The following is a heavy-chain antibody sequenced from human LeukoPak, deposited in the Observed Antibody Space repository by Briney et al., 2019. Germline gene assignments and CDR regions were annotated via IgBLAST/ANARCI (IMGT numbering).Heavy chain of an antibody. Sequence: LETLSLTCAVYGESFSGYFWNWIRQPPGKGLEWIGEINDSGSTNYNPSLKSRLTMSVDTSKNQFSLTLNSVTAADTAVYYCARGSRFWLGNFFRQPLFFDYWGPGNLATVSS. CDR1: GESFSGYF. CDR3: ARGSRFWLGNFFRQPLFFDY. CDR2: INDSGST. D-gene: IGHD6-19*01. V-gene: IGHV4-34*01. J-gene: IGHJ4*02.